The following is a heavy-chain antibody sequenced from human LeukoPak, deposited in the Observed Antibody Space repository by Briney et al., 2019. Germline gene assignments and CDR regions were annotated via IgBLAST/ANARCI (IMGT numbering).Heavy chain of an antibody. J-gene: IGHJ4*02. V-gene: IGHV1-18*01. CDR3: ARDSGYCSGGSCGGRANFDY. D-gene: IGHD2-15*01. CDR2: ISAYNGNT. CDR1: GYTFTSYG. Sequence: ASVKVSCKASGYTFTSYGISWVRQAPGQGLEWMGWISAYNGNTNYAQKLQGRVTMTTDTSTSTAYMELRSLRSDDTAVYYCARDSGYCSGGSCGGRANFDYWGQGALVTVSS.